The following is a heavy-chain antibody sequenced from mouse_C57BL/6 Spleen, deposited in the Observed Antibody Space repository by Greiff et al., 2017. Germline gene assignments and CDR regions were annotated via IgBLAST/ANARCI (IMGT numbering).Heavy chain of an antibody. V-gene: IGHV1-82*01. CDR2: IYPGDGDT. J-gene: IGHJ2*01. CDR3: ASSYYFDY. CDR1: GYAFSSSW. Sequence: QVQLQQSGPELVKPGASVKISCKASGYAFSSSWMNWVKQRPGKGLEWIGRIYPGDGDTKYNGKFKGKATLTADKSSSTADMHLSSLTSEDSAVYFCASSYYFDYWGQGTTLTVSS.